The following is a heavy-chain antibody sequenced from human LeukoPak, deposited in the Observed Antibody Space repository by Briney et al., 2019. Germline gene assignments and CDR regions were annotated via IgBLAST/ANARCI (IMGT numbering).Heavy chain of an antibody. Sequence: SETLSLTCTVSGGSINSYYWSWIRQPPGKGLECIGYIHYTGSTNYNPSLKSRVTISVDTSKNQFSLKLSSVTAADTAVYYCARPTYDILTGYYGRTKQSGPKYFQHWGQGTLVTVSS. CDR3: ARPTYDILTGYYGRTKQSGPKYFQH. CDR2: IHYTGST. CDR1: GGSINSYY. D-gene: IGHD3-9*01. J-gene: IGHJ1*01. V-gene: IGHV4-59*12.